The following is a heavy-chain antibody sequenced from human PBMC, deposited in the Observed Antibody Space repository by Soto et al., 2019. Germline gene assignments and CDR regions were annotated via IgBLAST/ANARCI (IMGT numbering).Heavy chain of an antibody. CDR2: VNHSGEA. J-gene: IGHJ5*02. CDR1: GGSFRNYY. CDR3: TRAERFARSWCEH. D-gene: IGHD3-10*01. V-gene: IGHV4-34*01. Sequence: SETLSLTCGVYGGSFRNYYWIWVRQPPGKGLEWIGEVNHSGEATYNPSLQSRITISLDTSNNQFSLKMTSVTAADTAMYFCTRAERFARSWCEHWGQETKVITSS.